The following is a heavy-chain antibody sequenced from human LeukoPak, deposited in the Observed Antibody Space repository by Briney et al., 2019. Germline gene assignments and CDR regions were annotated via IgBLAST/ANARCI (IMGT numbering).Heavy chain of an antibody. CDR1: GFTAGFTFSTSY. CDR2: IGPDGSGP. J-gene: IGHJ4*02. V-gene: IGHV3-7*01. CDR3: ARDFSWRQFDY. Sequence: PGGSLTLSCETSGFTAGFTFSTSYMTWVRQAPGMGLEWVAEIGPDGSGPVYVDSVKGRFTISRDNAKNSLYLQMNSLRVEETAVYYCARDFSWRQFDYWGLGTLVTVSS.